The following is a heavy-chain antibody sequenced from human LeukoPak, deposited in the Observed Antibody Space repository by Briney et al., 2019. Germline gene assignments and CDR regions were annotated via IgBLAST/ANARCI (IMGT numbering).Heavy chain of an antibody. CDR2: ISSSSSYT. CDR1: GFTFSDYY. Sequence: PGGSLRLSCAASGFTFSDYYMSWIRQAPGKGLEWVSYISSSSSYTNYADSVKGRFTISSDNAKNSLYLQMNSLRAGDTAVYYCASLPMVRGVIIPWGQGTLVTVSS. D-gene: IGHD3-10*01. CDR3: ASLPMVRGVIIP. V-gene: IGHV3-11*06. J-gene: IGHJ4*02.